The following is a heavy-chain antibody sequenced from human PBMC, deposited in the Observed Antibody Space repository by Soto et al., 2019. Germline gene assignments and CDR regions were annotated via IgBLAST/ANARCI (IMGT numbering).Heavy chain of an antibody. Sequence: VQLAESGGGVVQPGRPLRLSCVASGFTFSSYGMSWVRQAPGKGLEWVAVISNDGNYDFYADSVKGRFTISRDNSKNTLLLQMNSLKPEDTALYFCVKGRGANCRDPTCYMFDSWGQGERVTVS. J-gene: IGHJ4*02. CDR3: VKGRGANCRDPTCYMFDS. CDR2: ISNDGNYD. D-gene: IGHD2-2*01. CDR1: GFTFSSYG. V-gene: IGHV3-30*18.